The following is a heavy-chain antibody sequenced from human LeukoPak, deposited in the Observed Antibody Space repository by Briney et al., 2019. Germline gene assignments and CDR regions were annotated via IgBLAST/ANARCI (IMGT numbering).Heavy chain of an antibody. V-gene: IGHV3-73*01. CDR2: IRSKANSYAT. D-gene: IGHD1-26*01. CDR3: TSQGRFRSGSPKGYYYMDV. Sequence: PGGSLRLSCAASGFTFSSYGMHWVRQASGKGLEWVGRIRSKANSYATAYAASVKGRFTISRDDSKNTAYLQMNSLKTEDTAVYYCTSQGRFRSGSPKGYYYMDVWGKGTTATVSS. J-gene: IGHJ6*03. CDR1: GFTFSSYG.